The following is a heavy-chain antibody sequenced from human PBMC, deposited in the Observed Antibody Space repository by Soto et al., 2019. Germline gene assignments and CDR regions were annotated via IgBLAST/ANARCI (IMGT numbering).Heavy chain of an antibody. CDR3: AKVPYYYDSSGYTPYYFDY. D-gene: IGHD3-22*01. V-gene: IGHV3-23*01. CDR1: GFTFSSYA. CDR2: ISGSGGST. Sequence: EVQLLESGGGLVQPGGSLRLSCAASGFTFSSYAMSWVRQAPGKGLEWVSAISGSGGSTYYADSVKGRFTISRDNSKNTLYLQMNSLRAEDTAVYYCAKVPYYYDSSGYTPYYFDYWGQGTLVTVSS. J-gene: IGHJ4*02.